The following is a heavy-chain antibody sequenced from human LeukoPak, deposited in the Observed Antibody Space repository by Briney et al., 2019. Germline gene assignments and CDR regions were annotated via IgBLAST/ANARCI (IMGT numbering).Heavy chain of an antibody. V-gene: IGHV4-59*08. D-gene: IGHD6-13*01. Sequence: KASETLSLTCTVSGGSISSYYWSWIRQPPGKGLEWIGYIYYSGSTNYNPSLKSRVTISVDTSKNQFSLKLSSVTAADTAVYYCARRRVIAGAGTGYYFDYWGQGTLVTVSS. CDR3: ARRRVIAGAGTGYYFDY. J-gene: IGHJ4*02. CDR1: GGSISSYY. CDR2: IYYSGST.